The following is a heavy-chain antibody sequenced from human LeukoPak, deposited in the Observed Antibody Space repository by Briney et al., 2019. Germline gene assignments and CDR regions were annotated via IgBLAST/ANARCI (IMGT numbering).Heavy chain of an antibody. J-gene: IGHJ4*02. CDR1: GGSISSYY. V-gene: IGHV4-59*01. CDR2: IYYSGST. CDR3: ASTKYYDFWSGYTDYYFDY. D-gene: IGHD3-3*01. Sequence: SETLSLTCTVSGGSISSYYWSWIRQPPGKGLEWIGYIYYSGSTNYNPSLKSRVTISVDTSKNQFSLKLSSVTAADPAVYYCASTKYYDFWSGYTDYYFDYWGQGTLVTVSS.